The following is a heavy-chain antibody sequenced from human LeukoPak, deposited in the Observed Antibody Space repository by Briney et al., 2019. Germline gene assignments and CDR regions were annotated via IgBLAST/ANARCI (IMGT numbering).Heavy chain of an antibody. J-gene: IGHJ4*02. V-gene: IGHV3-23*01. Sequence: GGSLRLSCAASGFTFSSYAMSWVRQAPGKRLEWVSAISGSGGSTYYADSVKGRFTISRDNSKNTLYLQMNSLRAEDTAVYYCAKAGPSQWVAQYYFDYWGQGTLVTVSS. D-gene: IGHD6-19*01. CDR3: AKAGPSQWVAQYYFDY. CDR1: GFTFSSYA. CDR2: ISGSGGST.